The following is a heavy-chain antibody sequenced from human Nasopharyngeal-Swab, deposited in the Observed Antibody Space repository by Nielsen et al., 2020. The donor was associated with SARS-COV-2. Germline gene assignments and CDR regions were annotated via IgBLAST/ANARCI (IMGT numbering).Heavy chain of an antibody. Sequence: VRQAPGKGLEWVSAISGSGGSTYYADSVKGRFTISRDNSKNTLYLQMNSLRAEDTAVYYCANPYYYDSSGYGDYWGQGTLVTVSS. J-gene: IGHJ4*02. CDR2: ISGSGGST. CDR3: ANPYYYDSSGYGDY. V-gene: IGHV3-23*01. D-gene: IGHD3-22*01.